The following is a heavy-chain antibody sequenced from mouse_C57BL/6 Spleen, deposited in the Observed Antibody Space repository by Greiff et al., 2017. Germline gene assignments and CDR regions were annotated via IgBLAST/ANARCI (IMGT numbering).Heavy chain of an antibody. V-gene: IGHV1-69*01. J-gene: IGHJ2*01. CDR1: GYTFTSYW. CDR3: ARPTYYGSSYHYFDY. D-gene: IGHD1-1*01. CDR2: FDPSDSYT. Sequence: QVQLQQPGAELVMPGASVKLSCKASGYTFTSYWMHWVKQRPGQGLEWIGEFDPSDSYTNYNQQFKGKSTLTVDKSSSTVYMQLSSLTSEDSAVYYCARPTYYGSSYHYFDYWGQGTTLTVSS.